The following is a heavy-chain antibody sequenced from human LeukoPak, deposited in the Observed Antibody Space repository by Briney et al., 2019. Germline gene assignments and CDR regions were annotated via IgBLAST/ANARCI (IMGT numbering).Heavy chain of an antibody. CDR1: GFTFSSYG. Sequence: GRSLRLSCAASGFTFSSYGMHWVRQAPGKGLEWVAVISYDGSNKYYADSVKGRFIISRDNSKNTLYLQMNSLRAEDTAVYYCAGIAVAGTDYWGQGTLVTVSS. D-gene: IGHD6-19*01. V-gene: IGHV3-30*03. J-gene: IGHJ4*02. CDR2: ISYDGSNK. CDR3: AGIAVAGTDY.